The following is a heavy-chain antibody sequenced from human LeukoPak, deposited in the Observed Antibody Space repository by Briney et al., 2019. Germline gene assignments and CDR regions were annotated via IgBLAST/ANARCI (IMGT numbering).Heavy chain of an antibody. V-gene: IGHV3-30*02. J-gene: IGHJ4*02. CDR3: AKEAGSGSYCIDY. CDR2: IRDDGSNK. Sequence: PGGALRLSCAASVFTFSSYGMHWVRQAPGKGLEWGAFIRDDGSNKYYADSMKGRFTISRDNSKNTLYLQMNSLRAEDTAVYYCAKEAGSGSYCIDYWGQGTLVTVSS. D-gene: IGHD3-10*01. CDR1: VFTFSSYG.